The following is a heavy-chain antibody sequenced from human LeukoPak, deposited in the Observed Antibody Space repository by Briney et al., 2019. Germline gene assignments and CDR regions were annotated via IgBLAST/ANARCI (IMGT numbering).Heavy chain of an antibody. V-gene: IGHV1-8*01. D-gene: IGHD1-7*01. CDR2: MNPNSGNT. J-gene: IGHJ4*02. CDR1: GYTFTSYD. CDR3: ARAPSITGTTPPGY. Sequence: GASVKVSCKASGYTFTSYDINWVRQATGQGLGWMGWMNPNSGNTGYAQKFQGRVTMTRNTSISTAYMELSSLRSEDTAVYYCARAPSITGTTPPGYWGQGTLVTVSS.